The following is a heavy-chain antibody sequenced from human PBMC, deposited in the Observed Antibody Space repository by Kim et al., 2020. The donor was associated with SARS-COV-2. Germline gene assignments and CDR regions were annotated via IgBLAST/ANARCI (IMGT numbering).Heavy chain of an antibody. CDR3: ARGSTVVTEVDY. Sequence: SETLSLTCTVSRGSISSGGYYWSWIRQHPGKGLEWIGYIYYSGSTYYNPSLKSRVTISVDTSKNQFSLKLSSVTAADTAVYYCARGSTVVTEVDYWGQGTLVTVSS. CDR1: RGSISSGGYY. CDR2: IYYSGST. D-gene: IGHD2-15*01. V-gene: IGHV4-31*03. J-gene: IGHJ4*02.